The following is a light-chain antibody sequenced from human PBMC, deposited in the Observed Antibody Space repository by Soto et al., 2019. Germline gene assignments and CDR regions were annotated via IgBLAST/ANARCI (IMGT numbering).Light chain of an antibody. CDR3: QQRYSTPPA. CDR2: AAS. J-gene: IGKJ1*01. CDR1: QSISSY. Sequence: DIQMNKSPSSLSTSVGYTVIITCRASQSISSYLNWYQQKPGKVPKLLIYAASSLQSGVPSRFSGSGSGTDFTLTISRRQPQDFATYYCQQRYSTPPAFRQGTK. V-gene: IGKV1-39*01.